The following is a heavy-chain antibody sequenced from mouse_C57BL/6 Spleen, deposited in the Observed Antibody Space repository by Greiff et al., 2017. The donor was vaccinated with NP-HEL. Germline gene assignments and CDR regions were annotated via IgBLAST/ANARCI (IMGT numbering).Heavy chain of an antibody. D-gene: IGHD1-1*01. Sequence: QVQLQQSGAELVRPGASVTLSCKASGYTFTDYEMHWVKQTPVHGLEWIGAIDPETGGTAYNQKFKGKAILTADKSSSTAYMELRSLTSEDSAVYYCTRENYGSSYAMDYWGQGTSVTVSS. V-gene: IGHV1-15*01. CDR1: GYTFTDYE. J-gene: IGHJ4*01. CDR3: TRENYGSSYAMDY. CDR2: IDPETGGT.